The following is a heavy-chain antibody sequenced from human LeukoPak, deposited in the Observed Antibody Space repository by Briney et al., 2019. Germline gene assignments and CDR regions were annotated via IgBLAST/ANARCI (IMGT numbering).Heavy chain of an antibody. D-gene: IGHD6-19*01. Sequence: ASVKVSCKVSGYTLTELSMHWVRQAPGKGLEWMGGFDPEDGETIYAQKLQGRVTMTTDTSTSTAYMELRSLRSDDTAVYYCARGKLAVAGTGFDYWGQGTLVTVSS. CDR1: GYTLTELS. CDR3: ARGKLAVAGTGFDY. CDR2: FDPEDGET. J-gene: IGHJ4*02. V-gene: IGHV1-24*01.